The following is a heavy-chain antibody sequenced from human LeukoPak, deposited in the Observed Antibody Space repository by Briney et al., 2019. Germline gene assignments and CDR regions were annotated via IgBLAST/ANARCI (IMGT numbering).Heavy chain of an antibody. J-gene: IGHJ6*02. D-gene: IGHD6-13*01. V-gene: IGHV4-39*01. Sequence: SETLSLTCTVSGGSIRSSYYYWGWIRQPPGKGLEWIGSIYDSGSTYYNPSLKSRVTISVDTSKNQFSLKLNSVTAADTAVYYCARLLAAAGRVFWDYYYYGMDVWGQGTTVTVSS. CDR2: IYDSGST. CDR3: ARLLAAAGRVFWDYYYYGMDV. CDR1: GGSIRSSYYY.